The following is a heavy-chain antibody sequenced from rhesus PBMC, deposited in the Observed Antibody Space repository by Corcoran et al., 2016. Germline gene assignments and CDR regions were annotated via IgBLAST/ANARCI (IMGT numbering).Heavy chain of an antibody. CDR1: GGSICGYYY. CDR2: IYGSGGSN. Sequence: QVQLQESGPGLVKPSEILSLTCAVSGGSICGYYYWSWIRQPPGKGLEWIGSIYGSGGSNYLNPSLKSRVTLSVDTSKNQFSLKLSSVTAADTAVYYCASAPGDTAGTPEIDYWGQGVLVTVSS. D-gene: IGHD5-42*01. CDR3: ASAPGDTAGTPEIDY. J-gene: IGHJ4*01. V-gene: IGHV4S14*01.